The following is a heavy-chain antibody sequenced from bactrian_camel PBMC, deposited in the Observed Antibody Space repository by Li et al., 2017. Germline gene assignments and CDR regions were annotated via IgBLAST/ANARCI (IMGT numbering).Heavy chain of an antibody. CDR2: VCAADRST. D-gene: IGHD5*01. CDR3: SVATTSGTLNY. J-gene: IGHJ4*01. V-gene: IGHV3S55*01. CDR1: SITDGIDA. Sequence: VQLVESGGGSVQAGQSLRLSCAASSITDGIDAMAWFRQAPGKEREGVAAVCAADRSTYYADSVKGRFTLSQVNGKNTVHLQMTSLNPEDTALYYCSVATTSGTLNYWGQGTQVTVS.